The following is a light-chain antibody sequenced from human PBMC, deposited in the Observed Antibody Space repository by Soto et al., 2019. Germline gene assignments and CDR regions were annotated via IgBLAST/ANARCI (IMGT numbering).Light chain of an antibody. Sequence: DIQMTQSPSSLSASVGDRVTITCRASQSISSYLNWYQQKPGKAPKLLLYDASSLQSGVPPRFSGSGYGTDFTLTITSLQPEDFATYYCQQNDVSPRTFGQGTKVEMK. J-gene: IGKJ1*01. V-gene: IGKV1-39*01. CDR1: QSISSY. CDR3: QQNDVSPRT. CDR2: DAS.